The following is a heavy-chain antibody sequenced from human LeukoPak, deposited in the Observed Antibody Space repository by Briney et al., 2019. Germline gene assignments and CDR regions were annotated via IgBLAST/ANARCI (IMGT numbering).Heavy chain of an antibody. J-gene: IGHJ5*02. D-gene: IGHD4-23*01. V-gene: IGHV3-13*04. CDR3: ARGRDDYGGRNWFDP. Sequence: GGSLRLSCAASGFTFSSYDMHWVRQATGKGLEWVSAIGTAGDTYYPGSVKGRFTISRDNAKNSLYLQMNSLRAEDTAVYYCARGRDDYGGRNWFDPWGQGTLVTVSS. CDR1: GFTFSSYD. CDR2: IGTAGDT.